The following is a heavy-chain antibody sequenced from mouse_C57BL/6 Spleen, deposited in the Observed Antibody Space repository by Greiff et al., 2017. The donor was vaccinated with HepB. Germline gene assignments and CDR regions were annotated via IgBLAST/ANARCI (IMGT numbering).Heavy chain of an antibody. CDR2: ISSGGSYT. Sequence: DVMLVESGGDLVKPGGSLKLSCAASGFTFSSYGMSWVRQTPDKRLEWVATISSGGSYTYYPDSVKGRFTISRDNAKNTLYLQMSSLKSEDTAMYYCARRDSNYAMDYWGQGTSVTVSS. CDR3: ARRDSNYAMDY. V-gene: IGHV5-6*02. D-gene: IGHD2-5*01. J-gene: IGHJ4*01. CDR1: GFTFSSYG.